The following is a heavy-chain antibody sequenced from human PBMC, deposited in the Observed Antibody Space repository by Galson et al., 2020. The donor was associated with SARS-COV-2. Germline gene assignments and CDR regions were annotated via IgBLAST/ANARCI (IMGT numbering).Heavy chain of an antibody. CDR1: GFTFSSYG. V-gene: IGHV3-30*03. CDR2: ISYDGSNK. Sequence: QLGESLKISCAASGFTFSSYGMHWVRQAPGKGLEWVAVISYDGSNKYYADSVKGRFTISRDNSKNTLYLQLNSLRAEDTAVHYCLTGWLPYYYGMDVWGQGTTVTVSS. J-gene: IGHJ6*02. CDR3: LTGWLPYYYGMDV. D-gene: IGHD5-12*01.